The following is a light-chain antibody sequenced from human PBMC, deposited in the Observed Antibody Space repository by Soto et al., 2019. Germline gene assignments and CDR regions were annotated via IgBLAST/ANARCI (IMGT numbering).Light chain of an antibody. J-gene: IGKJ1*01. CDR2: AAS. Sequence: DLQMTQSPSSLSASVGDRVTSTCRASQSIVTYLNWYLQKPGKAPKLLIYAASNLQSGVPSRFSGSGYGTDFTLTISSLQPEDFATYFCQQSYSTPPWTFGQGTKVEIK. CDR1: QSIVTY. V-gene: IGKV1-39*01. CDR3: QQSYSTPPWT.